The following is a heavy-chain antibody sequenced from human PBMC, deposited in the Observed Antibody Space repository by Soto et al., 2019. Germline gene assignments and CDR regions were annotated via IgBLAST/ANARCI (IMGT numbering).Heavy chain of an antibody. V-gene: IGHV1-2*02. D-gene: IGHD3-16*01. CDR3: ARDPIGGGAPYYCDY. CDR1: GYTFTDYY. J-gene: IGHJ4*02. CDR2: INPNTGGT. Sequence: ASVKVSCKISGYTFTDYYLHWVRQAPGQGLEWVGWINPNTGGTNYAQRFQGRVTMTRDTSISTAYMELSRLTSDDTAVYYCARDPIGGGAPYYCDYWGQGTLVSVSS.